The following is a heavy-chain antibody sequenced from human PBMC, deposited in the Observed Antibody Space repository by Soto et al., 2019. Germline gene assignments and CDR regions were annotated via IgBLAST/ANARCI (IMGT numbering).Heavy chain of an antibody. D-gene: IGHD3-16*02. CDR2: INPNSGGT. CDR1: GYTFTGYY. V-gene: IGHV1-2*04. Sequence: ASVKVSCKASGYTFTGYYMHWVRQAPGQGLEWMGWINPNSGGTNYAQKFQGWVTMTRDTSISTAYMELSRLRSDDTAVYYCARTLRLGELSFLYWGQGTLVTVSS. CDR3: ARTLRLGELSFLY. J-gene: IGHJ4*02.